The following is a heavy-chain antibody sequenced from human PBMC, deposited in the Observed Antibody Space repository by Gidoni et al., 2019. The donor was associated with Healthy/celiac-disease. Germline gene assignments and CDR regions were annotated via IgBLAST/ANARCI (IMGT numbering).Heavy chain of an antibody. CDR2: ISGSGGST. V-gene: IGHV3-23*01. J-gene: IGHJ4*02. D-gene: IGHD6-13*01. Sequence: EVQLLESGGGLVQPGGSLSLSCHAPGFTFSSYAMRWVRQAPGKGLEGVSAISGSGGSTYYADSVKGRFTISRDNSKNTLYLQINSLRAEDTAVYYCAKDGEDSSSWYAGNFDYWGQGTLVTVSS. CDR1: GFTFSSYA. CDR3: AKDGEDSSSWYAGNFDY.